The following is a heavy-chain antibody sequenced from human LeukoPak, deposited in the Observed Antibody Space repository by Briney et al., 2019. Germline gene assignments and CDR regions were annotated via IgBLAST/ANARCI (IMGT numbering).Heavy chain of an antibody. CDR3: ARVLGAQVDY. J-gene: IGHJ4*02. CDR1: GGSISSGDYY. Sequence: SETLSLTCTVSGGSISSGDYYWSWIRQPPGKGLEWIGYIYYSGSTYYNPSLKSRVTISLETSKNEFSLKLNSMTAADTAVYYCARVLGAQVDYWGQGTLVTVSS. V-gene: IGHV4-30-4*01. CDR2: IYYSGST. D-gene: IGHD3-16*01.